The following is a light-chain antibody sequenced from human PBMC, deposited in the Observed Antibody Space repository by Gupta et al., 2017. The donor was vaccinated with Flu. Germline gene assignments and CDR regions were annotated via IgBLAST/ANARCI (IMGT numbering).Light chain of an antibody. CDR2: EVK. J-gene: IGLJ1*01. CDR1: TSDVGGSKY. V-gene: IGLV2-14*01. CDR3: ASYTSSSTLI. Sequence: SALSQPASVSGSPGQSVTVPCTGSTSDVGGSKYVSWYQQYPGKAPKLLMYEVKNRPSGMSDRVSGSKSGNTASLTISGLQAEDEAEYHCASYTSSSTLIFGSGTRVIVL.